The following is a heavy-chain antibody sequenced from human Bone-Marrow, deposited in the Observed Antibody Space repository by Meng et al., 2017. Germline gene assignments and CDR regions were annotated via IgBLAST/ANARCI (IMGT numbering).Heavy chain of an antibody. CDR3: ARLDIVATIERHYYYGMDV. CDR2: IYYSGST. Sequence: SETLSLTCTVSGGSISSGGYYWSWIRQHPGKGLEWIGYIYYSGSTYYNPSLKSRVTISVDTSKNQFSLKLSSVTAADTAVYYCARLDIVATIERHYYYGMDVWGQGTTVTVSS. CDR1: GGSISSGGYY. V-gene: IGHV4-31*03. D-gene: IGHD5-12*01. J-gene: IGHJ6*02.